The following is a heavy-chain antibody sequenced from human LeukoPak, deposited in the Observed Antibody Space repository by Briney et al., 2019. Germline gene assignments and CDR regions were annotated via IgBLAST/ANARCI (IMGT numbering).Heavy chain of an antibody. CDR2: IYTSGST. CDR1: GGYISSYY. J-gene: IGHJ4*02. D-gene: IGHD3-10*01. Sequence: SETLSLTCTVSGGYISSYYWSWIRQAAGKGLEWIGRIYTSGSTNYNPSLKSRVTMSVDTSKKQFSLKLSSVTAADTAVYYCARLGDLWFGGDYWGQGTLVTVSS. V-gene: IGHV4-4*07. CDR3: ARLGDLWFGGDY.